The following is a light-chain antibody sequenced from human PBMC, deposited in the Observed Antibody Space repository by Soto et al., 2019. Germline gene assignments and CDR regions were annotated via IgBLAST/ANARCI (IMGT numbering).Light chain of an antibody. CDR3: QQYNGYSRT. CDR1: QSIGDS. J-gene: IGKJ1*01. Sequence: IHSAPSPSTLSASVWERVTITCRASQSIGDSLAWYQQKPGKAPYLLISDVSSLERGVPSRFSGSGSGTEFTLTISSMQPDDFATFYCQQYNGYSRTFGQGTKVDIK. V-gene: IGKV1-5*01. CDR2: DVS.